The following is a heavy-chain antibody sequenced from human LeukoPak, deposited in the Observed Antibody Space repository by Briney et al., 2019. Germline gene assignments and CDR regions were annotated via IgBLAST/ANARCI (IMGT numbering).Heavy chain of an antibody. CDR1: SGSISSSSYH. Sequence: PSETLPLTCTVSSGSISSSSYHWGWIRQPPGKGLEWIGSIYYTGTTYYSPSLRSRLTMSVETSKNQFSLKLSSVTAADTAVYYCVREITMSVVVDRGQGTLVTVSS. CDR2: IYYTGTT. D-gene: IGHD3-22*01. J-gene: IGHJ4*02. CDR3: VREITMSVVVD. V-gene: IGHV4-39*07.